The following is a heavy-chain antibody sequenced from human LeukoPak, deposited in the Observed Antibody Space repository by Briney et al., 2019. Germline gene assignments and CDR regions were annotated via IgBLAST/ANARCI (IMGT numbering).Heavy chain of an antibody. CDR2: ISWNSGSM. CDR3: AKDGLVRGSPSGWFDP. J-gene: IGHJ5*02. D-gene: IGHD3-10*01. Sequence: GGSLRLSCAASGFTFDDYGMHWVRQAPGKGLEWVSGISWNSGSMGYADSVKGRFTISRDNAKNSLYLQMNSLRAEDTALYYCAKDGLVRGSPSGWFDPWGQGTLVTVSS. V-gene: IGHV3-9*01. CDR1: GFTFDDYG.